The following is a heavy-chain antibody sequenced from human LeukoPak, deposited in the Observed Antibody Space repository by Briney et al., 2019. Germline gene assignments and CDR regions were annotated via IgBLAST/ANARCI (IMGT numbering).Heavy chain of an antibody. V-gene: IGHV3-21*01. CDR2: ITSSSRYV. Sequence: GGSLRLSCAASGFTFSSNTMNWVRQAPGKGLQWVSSITSSSRYVYYADSVKGRFTISRDNAKNSLYLQMNSLRPEDTAVYYCARDFEGFGIAGGYWGLGTLVTVSP. CDR1: GFTFSSNT. J-gene: IGHJ4*02. D-gene: IGHD3-10*01. CDR3: ARDFEGFGIAGGY.